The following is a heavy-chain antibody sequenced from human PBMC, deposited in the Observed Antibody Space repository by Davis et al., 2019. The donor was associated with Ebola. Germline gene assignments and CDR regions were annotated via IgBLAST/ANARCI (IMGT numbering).Heavy chain of an antibody. CDR3: ARANPLYYYDSSGYYGSRSGGFDY. V-gene: IGHV4-59*08. J-gene: IGHJ4*02. Sequence: SETLSLTCTVSGGSISSYYWSWIRQPPGKGLEWIGYIYYSGSTNYNPSLKSRVTISVDTSKNQFSLKLSSVTAADTAVYYCARANPLYYYDSSGYYGSRSGGFDYWGQGTLVTVSS. CDR1: GGSISSYY. D-gene: IGHD3-22*01. CDR2: IYYSGST.